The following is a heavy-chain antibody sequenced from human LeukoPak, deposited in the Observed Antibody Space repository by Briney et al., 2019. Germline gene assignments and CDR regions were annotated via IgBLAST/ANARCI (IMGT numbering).Heavy chain of an antibody. D-gene: IGHD3-10*01. CDR1: GGSISSSNYY. V-gene: IGHV4-39*01. CDR3: ARLAGGYFDY. CDR2: IYYSGST. Sequence: SETLSLTCTVSGGSISSSNYYWGWTRQPPGKGLEWIGSIYYSGSTYYNPSLKSRVTISVDTSKNQFSLKLSSVTAADTAVYYCARLAGGYFDYWGQGTLVTVSS. J-gene: IGHJ4*02.